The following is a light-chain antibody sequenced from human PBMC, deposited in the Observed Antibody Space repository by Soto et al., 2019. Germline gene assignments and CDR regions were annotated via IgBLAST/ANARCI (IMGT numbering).Light chain of an antibody. CDR1: SSDIGDYNY. V-gene: IGLV2-14*01. J-gene: IGLJ2*01. CDR3: SSYTTSAPVV. CDR2: DVS. Sequence: QSALAQPASVSGSPGQSITISCTGTSSDIGDYNYVSWYQQHPGKAPKLMIYDVSNRPSGISNRFSGSKSGNTASLTISGLQADDEADYYCSSYTTSAPVVFGGGTQLTVL.